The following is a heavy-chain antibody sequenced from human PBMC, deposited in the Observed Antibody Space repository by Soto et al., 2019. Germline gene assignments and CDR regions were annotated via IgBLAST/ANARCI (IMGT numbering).Heavy chain of an antibody. CDR3: ARLKPCSSGWYGPLIIFDY. CDR2: IYYSGST. Sequence: QLQLQESGPGLVKPSETLSLTCTVSGGSISSSSYYWGWISQPPGKGLEWIGSIYYSGSTYYNPSLKSRVTISVDTSKNQFSLKLSSVTAADTAVYYCARLKPCSSGWYGPLIIFDYWGQGTLVTVSS. V-gene: IGHV4-39*01. CDR1: GGSISSSSYY. D-gene: IGHD6-19*01. J-gene: IGHJ4*02.